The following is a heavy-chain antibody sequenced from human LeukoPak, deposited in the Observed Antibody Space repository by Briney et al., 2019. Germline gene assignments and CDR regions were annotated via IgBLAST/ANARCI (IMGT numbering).Heavy chain of an antibody. Sequence: SETLSLTCTVSGGSISSSSYYWGWIRQPPGKGLEWIGSIYYSGSTYYNPSLKSRVTISVDTSKNQFSLKLSSVTAADTAVYYCARHGGDYGDNYFDYWGQGTLVTVSS. CDR2: IYYSGST. CDR3: ARHGGDYGDNYFDY. D-gene: IGHD4-17*01. J-gene: IGHJ4*02. CDR1: GGSISSSSYY. V-gene: IGHV4-39*07.